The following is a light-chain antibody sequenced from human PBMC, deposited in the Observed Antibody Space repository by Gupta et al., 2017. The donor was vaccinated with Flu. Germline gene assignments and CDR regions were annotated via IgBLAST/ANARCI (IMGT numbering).Light chain of an antibody. CDR1: QSVSSSY. CDR3: QQDGSSPYT. V-gene: IGKV3-20*01. J-gene: IGKJ2*01. Sequence: GTLCLPPGERATLSCRASQSVSSSYLAWYQQKPSQAPRLLIYGASSRATGIPDRFSGSGSGTDFTLTISRLEPEDFAVYYCQQDGSSPYTFGQGTKLEIK. CDR2: GAS.